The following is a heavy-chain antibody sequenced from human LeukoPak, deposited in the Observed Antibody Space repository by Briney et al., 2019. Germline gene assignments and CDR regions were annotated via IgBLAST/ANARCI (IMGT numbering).Heavy chain of an antibody. CDR1: GFTFSTYA. D-gene: IGHD3-10*01. J-gene: IGHJ4*02. V-gene: IGHV3-23*01. CDR2: ISDNT. Sequence: GGSLRLSCAVSGFTFSTYAMAWVRQALGKGLEWVSGISDNTYYADSVRGRFTISRDSSKNTLWLQMNSLRAEDTAVYYCAKGQGSGVYKYNFDYWGQGILVTVSS. CDR3: AKGQGSGVYKYNFDY.